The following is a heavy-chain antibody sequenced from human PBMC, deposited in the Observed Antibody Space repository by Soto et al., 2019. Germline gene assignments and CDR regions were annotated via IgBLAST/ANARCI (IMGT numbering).Heavy chain of an antibody. CDR1: GGTFSSYT. D-gene: IGHD1-26*01. J-gene: IGHJ5*02. Sequence: SVKVSCKASGGTFSSYTISWVRQAPGQGLEWMGRIIPILGIANYAQKFQGRVTITADKSTSTAYMELSSLRSEDTAVYYCARVPSGSYSNNWFDPWGQGTLVTVSS. V-gene: IGHV1-69*02. CDR3: ARVPSGSYSNNWFDP. CDR2: IIPILGIA.